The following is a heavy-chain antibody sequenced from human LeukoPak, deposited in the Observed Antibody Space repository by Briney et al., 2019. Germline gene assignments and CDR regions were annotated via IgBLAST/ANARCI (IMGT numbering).Heavy chain of an antibody. V-gene: IGHV4-39*07. CDR3: AREMEDKSLVWFGELKKYYYYYMDV. CDR2: MYYSGST. Sequence: SETLSLTCTVSGGSISSSSYYWGWIRQPPGKGLEWIGSMYYSGSTYYNPSLKSRVTISVDTSKNQVSLKLSSVTAADTAVYYCAREMEDKSLVWFGELKKYYYYYMDVWGKGTPVTVSS. CDR1: GGSISSSSYY. J-gene: IGHJ6*03. D-gene: IGHD3-10*01.